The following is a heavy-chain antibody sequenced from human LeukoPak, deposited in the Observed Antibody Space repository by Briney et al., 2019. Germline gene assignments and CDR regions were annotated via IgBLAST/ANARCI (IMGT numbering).Heavy chain of an antibody. Sequence: SVKVSCKASGGTFSNYATSWVRQAPGQGLEWMGGIIPIFGPANYAQKFQGRVTITADESTSTAYMELSSLRSEDTAVYYCARGKLPDYDFWSGYHLSFDYWGQGTLVTVSS. D-gene: IGHD3-3*01. CDR1: GGTFSNYA. CDR2: IIPIFGPA. V-gene: IGHV1-69*13. CDR3: ARGKLPDYDFWSGYHLSFDY. J-gene: IGHJ4*02.